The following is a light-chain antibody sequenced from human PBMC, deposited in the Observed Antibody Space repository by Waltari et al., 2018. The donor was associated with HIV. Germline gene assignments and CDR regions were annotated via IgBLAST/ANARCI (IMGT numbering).Light chain of an antibody. Sequence: QSVLTQPPSMSGTPGQRVIISCSGTTSSIGSNSVYWYQQLPGAAPKLLIYRNNQQPSGVPDRFSGSKSGTSASLAISGLRPEDEAMYFCAAWDNALGGHVVSGGGTNLTVL. CDR3: AAWDNALGGHVV. CDR2: RNN. V-gene: IGLV1-47*02. J-gene: IGLJ2*01. CDR1: TSSIGSNS.